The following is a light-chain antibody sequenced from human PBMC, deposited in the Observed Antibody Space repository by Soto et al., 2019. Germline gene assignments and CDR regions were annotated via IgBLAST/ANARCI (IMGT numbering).Light chain of an antibody. J-gene: IGKJ5*01. Sequence: EIVLTQSPATLSLSPGERATLSCGASQSVSTYLAWYQQKPGQAPRLLIYGASNRATGIPARFSGSGSGTDFTLTINSLEPEDSAVYYCQQRSNWPSITFGQGTRLEIK. CDR3: QQRSNWPSIT. V-gene: IGKV3-11*01. CDR2: GAS. CDR1: QSVSTY.